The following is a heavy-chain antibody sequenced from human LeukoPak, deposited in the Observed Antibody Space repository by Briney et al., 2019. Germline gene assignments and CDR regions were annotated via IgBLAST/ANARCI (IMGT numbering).Heavy chain of an antibody. V-gene: IGHV3-23*01. Sequence: GGSLRLSCAASGFTFSSYGMSWVRQAPGKGLEWVSAISGSGGSTYYADSVKGRFTISRDNAKNSLYLQMNSLRAEDTAVYYCTRAGGLLLIYYYYYMDVWGKGTTVTVSS. CDR2: ISGSGGST. CDR1: GFTFSSYG. D-gene: IGHD2-15*01. J-gene: IGHJ6*03. CDR3: TRAGGLLLIYYYYYMDV.